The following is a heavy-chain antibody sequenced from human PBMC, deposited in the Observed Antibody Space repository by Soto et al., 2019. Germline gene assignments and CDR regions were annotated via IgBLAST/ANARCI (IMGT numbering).Heavy chain of an antibody. V-gene: IGHV4-30-4*01. Sequence: QVQLQESGPGLLKPSQTLSLTCTVSGGSINSDDSYWIWLPQPPGRGLEWIGYIYDSETTYYNPSLKSRVTISVATSKNHFSLKLNSVTAADTAVYYCARESHSEIVATLGSCGIDVWGQGTTVIVSS. CDR1: GGSINSDDSY. D-gene: IGHD5-12*01. J-gene: IGHJ6*02. CDR2: IYDSETT. CDR3: ARESHSEIVATLGSCGIDV.